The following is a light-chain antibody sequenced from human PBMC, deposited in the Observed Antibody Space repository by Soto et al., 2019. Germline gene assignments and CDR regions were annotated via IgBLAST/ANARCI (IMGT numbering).Light chain of an antibody. V-gene: IGKV3-20*01. CDR1: QSVSNNY. J-gene: IGKJ1*01. CDR2: GAS. Sequence: EIVLTQSPGTLSLSPGEKATLSCRASQSVSNNYLAWYQQKPGQAPRLLIYGASSRATGIPDRFSGSGSGTDFPLTISRLEPEDFELYYCQQYLTSPTWTFGQGTKVEI. CDR3: QQYLTSPTWT.